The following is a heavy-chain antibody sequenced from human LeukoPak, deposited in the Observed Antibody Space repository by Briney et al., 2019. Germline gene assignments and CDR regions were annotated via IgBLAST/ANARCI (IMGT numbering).Heavy chain of an antibody. CDR3: ATTSARDGFNYFDY. CDR1: GGTFITYG. Sequence: AASVTVSCMASGGTFITYGINWVRQAPGQGLEWMGGIVPMFGIANYAQRFEGRVSITTDKSSTTVYMELSSLRSEDRAFYYCATTSARDGFNYFDYWGQGTLVPVSS. CDR2: IVPMFGIA. J-gene: IGHJ4*02. D-gene: IGHD5-24*01. V-gene: IGHV1-69*10.